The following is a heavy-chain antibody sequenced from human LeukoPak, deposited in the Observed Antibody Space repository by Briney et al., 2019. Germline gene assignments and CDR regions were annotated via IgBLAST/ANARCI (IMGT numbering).Heavy chain of an antibody. D-gene: IGHD5-24*01. V-gene: IGHV4-59*08. Sequence: PSETLSFTGTVSGGSVSPYYWNWIRQPPGKRLEWIGHIYYSGGPAYNPSLKSRVTMSVDTSKNQLSLRVSSVTAADTAVYYCARGSSDNAYKYAYWGQGTLVTVSS. J-gene: IGHJ4*02. CDR1: GGSVSPYY. CDR2: IYYSGGP. CDR3: ARGSSDNAYKYAY.